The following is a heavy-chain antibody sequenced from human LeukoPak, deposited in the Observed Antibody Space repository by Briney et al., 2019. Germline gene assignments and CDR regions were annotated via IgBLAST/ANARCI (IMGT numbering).Heavy chain of an antibody. CDR1: GGSISSGSYY. CDR2: IYYSGST. V-gene: IGHV4-39*01. J-gene: IGHJ4*02. D-gene: IGHD4-17*01. CDR3: ARHRPTDYGGFDY. Sequence: SETLSLTGTVPGGSISSGSYYWGGIRHPPGKGREGIGSIYYSGSTYYNPSLKSRVTISVDTSKNQFSLKLSSVTAADTAVYYCARHRPTDYGGFDYWGQGTLVTVSS.